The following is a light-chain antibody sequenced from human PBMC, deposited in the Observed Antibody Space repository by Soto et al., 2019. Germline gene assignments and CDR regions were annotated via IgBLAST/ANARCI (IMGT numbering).Light chain of an antibody. CDR2: GAS. CDR3: QQYGSSLQVT. J-gene: IGKJ1*01. Sequence: EIVLTQSPGTLSLSPGERATLSCRASQSVSSSYLAWYQQKPGQAPGLLIYGASSRATGIPDRFSGSGSGTDFTLTISRLEPEDFAVYYCQQYGSSLQVTFGQGTKVEIK. V-gene: IGKV3-20*01. CDR1: QSVSSSY.